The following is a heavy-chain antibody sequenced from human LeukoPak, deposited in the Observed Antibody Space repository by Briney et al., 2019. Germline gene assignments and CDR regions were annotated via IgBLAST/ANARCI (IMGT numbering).Heavy chain of an antibody. D-gene: IGHD2-2*03. CDR2: INHSGST. Sequence: SETLSLTCAVYGGSFSGYYWSLIRQPPGKGLEWIGEINHSGSTNYNPSLKSRVTISVDTSKNQFSLKLSSVTAADTAVYYCARDFGDCSSTSCYSSWFDPWGQGTLVTVSS. CDR3: ARDFGDCSSTSCYSSWFDP. J-gene: IGHJ5*02. V-gene: IGHV4-34*01. CDR1: GGSFSGYY.